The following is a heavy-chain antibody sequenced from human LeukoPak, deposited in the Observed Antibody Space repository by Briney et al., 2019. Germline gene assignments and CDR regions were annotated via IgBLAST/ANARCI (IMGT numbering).Heavy chain of an antibody. J-gene: IGHJ5*02. CDR1: GYTFGSYG. CDR3: ARASLWFGEPKYNWFDP. D-gene: IGHD3-10*01. V-gene: IGHV1-18*01. CDR2: ISAYNGNR. Sequence: ASVKVSCKASGYTFGSYGISGVRRAPGQGLEWMGWISAYNGNRNYAQKLQGRVTMTTDTSTSTAYMELRSLRSDDTAAYYCARASLWFGEPKYNWFDPWGQGTLVTVSS.